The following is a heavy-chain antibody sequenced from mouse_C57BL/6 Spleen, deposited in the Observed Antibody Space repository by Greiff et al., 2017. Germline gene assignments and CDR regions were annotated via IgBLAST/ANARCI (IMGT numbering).Heavy chain of an antibody. J-gene: IGHJ4*01. Sequence: VQLQQPGAELVKPGASVTLSCTASGYTFTSYWMHWVKQRPGRGLEWIGRIGPNSGGTKYNERFKSKATLTVDKPSSTAYMQLSSLTSEDSAVYYCAREAMDYWGQGTSVTVSS. V-gene: IGHV1-72*01. CDR2: IGPNSGGT. CDR3: AREAMDY. CDR1: GYTFTSYW.